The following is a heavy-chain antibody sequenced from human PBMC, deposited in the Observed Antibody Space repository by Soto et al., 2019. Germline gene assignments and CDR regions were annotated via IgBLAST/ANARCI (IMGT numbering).Heavy chain of an antibody. CDR2: FHPNGST. CDR1: DGSLSDDY. V-gene: IGHV4-34*02. D-gene: IGHD2-15*01. CDR3: SRGKAAYKGGRT. Sequence: QVQLQQWGAGLLKPSETLSLTCAVSDGSLSDDYYSWSRQCPGTGLEWVEVFHPNGSTYSNPSLKTRVSPSPDAAKKQFCLNLLSVTAADTCEYFCSRGKAAYKGGRTWGQGTLVTVSS. J-gene: IGHJ5*02.